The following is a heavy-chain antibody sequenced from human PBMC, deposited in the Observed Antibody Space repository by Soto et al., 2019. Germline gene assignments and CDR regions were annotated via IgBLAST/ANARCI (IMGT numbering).Heavy chain of an antibody. D-gene: IGHD3-22*01. J-gene: IGHJ4*02. CDR2: ISSSSSYI. CDR1: GFTFSSYS. V-gene: IGHV3-21*01. CDR3: ARIPHYYDSSGPPLDY. Sequence: GGSLRLSCAASGFTFSSYSMNWVRQAPGKGLEWVSSISSSSSYIYYADSVKGRFTISRDNAKNSLYLQMNSLRAEDTAVYYCARIPHYYDSSGPPLDYWGQGTLVTVSS.